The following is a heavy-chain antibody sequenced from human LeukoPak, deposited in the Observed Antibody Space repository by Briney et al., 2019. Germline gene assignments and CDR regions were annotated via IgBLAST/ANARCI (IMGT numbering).Heavy chain of an antibody. V-gene: IGHV3-21*01. CDR1: GFTFSSYS. J-gene: IGHJ4*02. Sequence: GGSLRLSCAASGFTFSSYSMNWVRQAPGKGLEWVSSISSSSSYIYYADSVKGRFTISRDNAKNSLYLQMNSLRAEDTAVYYCARVPHCSSISCSSDYWGQGTLVTVSS. CDR3: ARVPHCSSISCSSDY. CDR2: ISSSSSYI. D-gene: IGHD2-2*01.